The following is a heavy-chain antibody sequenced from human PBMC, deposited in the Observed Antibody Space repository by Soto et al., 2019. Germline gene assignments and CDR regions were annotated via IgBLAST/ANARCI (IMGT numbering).Heavy chain of an antibody. Sequence: QVQLVESGGGVVQPGRSLRLSCAASGFTFSSYDIHWVRQAPGKGLEWVAVISYDGNNRYYADSVKGRFTISRDNSKNTLYLQMNSLRPEDTAVYFCAKADHADYYYGLDVWGQGTTVTVSS. CDR1: GFTFSSYD. J-gene: IGHJ6*02. V-gene: IGHV3-30*18. CDR2: ISYDGNNR. CDR3: AKADHADYYYGLDV.